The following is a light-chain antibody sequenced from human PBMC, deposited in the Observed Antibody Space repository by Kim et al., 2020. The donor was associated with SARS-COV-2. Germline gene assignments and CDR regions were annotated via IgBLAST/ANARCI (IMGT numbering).Light chain of an antibody. J-gene: IGKJ4*01. CDR1: QSVSTY. Sequence: SPGERAPLSCRASQSVSTYLGWYQQKPGQDPRLLIYDAYSRATRIPARFSGSGAGPDFTLTISSLEPEDFAVYYCQQRSNWPLTFGGGPKVEI. V-gene: IGKV3-11*01. CDR2: DAY. CDR3: QQRSNWPLT.